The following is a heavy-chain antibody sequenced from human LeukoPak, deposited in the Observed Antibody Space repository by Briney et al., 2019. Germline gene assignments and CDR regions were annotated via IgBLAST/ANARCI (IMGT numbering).Heavy chain of an antibody. J-gene: IGHJ1*01. D-gene: IGHD3-22*01. V-gene: IGHV3-30-3*01. Sequence: QPGGSLRLSCAASGFTFGSYAMHWVRQAPGKGLEWVAVISYDGSNKYYADSVKGRFTISRDNAKNSLYLQMNSLRAEDTAVYYCARDPRYDRDFQHWGQGTLVTVSS. CDR1: GFTFGSYA. CDR2: ISYDGSNK. CDR3: ARDPRYDRDFQH.